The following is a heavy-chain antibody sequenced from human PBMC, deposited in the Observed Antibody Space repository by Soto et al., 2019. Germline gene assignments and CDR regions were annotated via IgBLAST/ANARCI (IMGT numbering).Heavy chain of an antibody. Sequence: EVQLLDSGGGLVQPGGSLRLSCAASGFTFSSYAMSWVRQAPGKGLEWVSGISGSGVSTYYAESVKGRFTISRDNSKNTLYLQMNSLRAEDTAVYYCAKGVGTSCYSGLDYWGQGTLFTVSS. CDR3: AKGVGTSCYSGLDY. CDR1: GFTFSSYA. CDR2: ISGSGVST. D-gene: IGHD2-2*01. V-gene: IGHV3-23*01. J-gene: IGHJ4*02.